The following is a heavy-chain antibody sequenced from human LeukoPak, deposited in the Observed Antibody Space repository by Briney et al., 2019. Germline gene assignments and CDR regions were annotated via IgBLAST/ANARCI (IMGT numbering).Heavy chain of an antibody. CDR1: GFTVSSNY. Sequence: GGSLRLSCAASGFTVSSNYMSWVRQAPGKGLEWVSVIYSGGSTYYADSVKGRFTISRDNSKNTLYLQMNSLRAEDTAVYYCAKDSEVAGLDYWGQGTLVTVSS. J-gene: IGHJ4*02. CDR2: IYSGGST. V-gene: IGHV3-53*05. CDR3: AKDSEVAGLDY. D-gene: IGHD6-19*01.